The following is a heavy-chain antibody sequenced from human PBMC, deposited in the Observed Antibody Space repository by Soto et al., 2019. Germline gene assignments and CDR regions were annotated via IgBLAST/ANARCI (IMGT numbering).Heavy chain of an antibody. CDR3: AKGLSYDDYFDS. CDR1: GFTFDDYA. Sequence: VQLVESGGGFVQPGRSLRLSCAASGFTFDDYAMHWVRQAPGKGLEWVSGISWNNGRIGYADSVKGRFTISRDNAKNSLFLQMNSLRAEDTALYYCAKGLSYDDYFDSWGQGTLVTVSS. J-gene: IGHJ4*02. D-gene: IGHD5-12*01. V-gene: IGHV3-9*01. CDR2: ISWNNGRI.